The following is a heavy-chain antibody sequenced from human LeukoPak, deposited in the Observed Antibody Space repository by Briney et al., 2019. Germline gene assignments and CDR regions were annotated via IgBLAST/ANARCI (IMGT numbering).Heavy chain of an antibody. CDR3: AKDRSQQVLIDVLAMDNGRKDAFDI. CDR1: GFTFSSYG. Sequence: PGGSLRLSCAPYGFTFSSYGMSWVRQAPGKGLEWVSAISDSRSSINYADAVTGRFTISRDNSKNMLYLQMNSLRAEDTAVYYCAKDRSQQVLIDVLAMDNGRKDAFDIWGQGTMVTVFS. CDR2: ISDSRSSI. D-gene: IGHD2-8*01. V-gene: IGHV3-23*01. J-gene: IGHJ3*02.